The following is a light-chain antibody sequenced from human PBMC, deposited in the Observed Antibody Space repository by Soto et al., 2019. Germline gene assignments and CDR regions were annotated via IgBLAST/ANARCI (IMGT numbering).Light chain of an antibody. Sequence: QSVLTQPASVSGSPGQSITISCTGTSSDVGDYNYVSWYQQHPGKAPKLMIYHVSNRPSGVSIRFSGSKSGSTASLTISGLQAEDEADYYCSSYTSSTVVFGGGTKVTVL. J-gene: IGLJ2*01. V-gene: IGLV2-14*01. CDR2: HVS. CDR1: SSDVGDYNY. CDR3: SSYTSSTVV.